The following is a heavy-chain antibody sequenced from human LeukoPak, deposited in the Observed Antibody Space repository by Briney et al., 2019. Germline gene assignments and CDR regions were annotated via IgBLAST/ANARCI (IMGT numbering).Heavy chain of an antibody. V-gene: IGHV3-23*01. CDR1: GFTFINFA. CDR2: ISDSGGGT. D-gene: IGHD3-16*01. J-gene: IGHJ4*02. CDR3: AKVGVGWVAFEY. Sequence: PGRSLRLSCAASGFTFINFAMSWVRQAPGKGLQWVSAISDSGGGTFYADSVKGRFTISRDNSKNTLYLQMNSLRAEDTAVYYCAKVGVGWVAFEYWGQGTLVTVSS.